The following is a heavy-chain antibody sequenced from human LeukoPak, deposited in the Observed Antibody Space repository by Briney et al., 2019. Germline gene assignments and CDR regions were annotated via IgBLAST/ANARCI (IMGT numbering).Heavy chain of an antibody. CDR2: ISDSGGST. V-gene: IGHV3-23*01. D-gene: IGHD2-15*01. J-gene: IGHJ4*02. CDR1: GFTFGSYA. Sequence: QPGGSLRLSCAASGFTFGSYAMTWVRQAPGKGLEWVSAISDSGGSTYYADSVKGRFTISGDNSKNTLYLQMNSLRAEDTAVYYCAKGFTPDYWGQGTLVTVSS. CDR3: AKGFTPDY.